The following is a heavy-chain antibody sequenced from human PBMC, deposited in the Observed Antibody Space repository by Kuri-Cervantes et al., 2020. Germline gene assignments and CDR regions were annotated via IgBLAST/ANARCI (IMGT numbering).Heavy chain of an antibody. J-gene: IGHJ4*02. Sequence: SLKISCAASGFTFDDYAMHWVRQAPGKGLEWVSGISWNSGSIGYADSVKGRFTISRDNSKNTLYLQMNSLRAEDTAVYYCARAVVVAAPTDYWGQGTLVTVSS. V-gene: IGHV3-9*01. CDR1: GFTFDDYA. CDR3: ARAVVVAAPTDY. D-gene: IGHD2-15*01. CDR2: ISWNSGSI.